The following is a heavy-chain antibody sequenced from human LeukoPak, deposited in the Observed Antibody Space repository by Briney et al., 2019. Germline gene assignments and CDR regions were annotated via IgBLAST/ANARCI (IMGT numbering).Heavy chain of an antibody. J-gene: IGHJ4*02. CDR2: INPNSGGT. D-gene: IGHD1-14*01. CDR1: GYTFTGYY. Sequence: ASMKVSCKASGYTFTGYYMHWVRQAPGQGLEWMGWINPNSGGTNFPQKFQGRVTLTIDTSVNTGYMEITKLTSDDTAVYYCARIITSTWYNEFDCWGQGTLVAVSS. CDR3: ARIITSTWYNEFDC. V-gene: IGHV1-2*02.